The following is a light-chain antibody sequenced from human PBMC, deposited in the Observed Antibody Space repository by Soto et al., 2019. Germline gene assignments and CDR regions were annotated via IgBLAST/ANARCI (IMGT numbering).Light chain of an antibody. CDR2: SNN. J-gene: IGLJ1*01. CDR3: AAWDDSLNAHYV. V-gene: IGLV1-44*01. CDR1: SSNIGSNT. Sequence: QSVLTQPPSASGTPGQRVTISCSGSSSNIGSNTVNWYQQLPGTAPKLLIYSNNQRLSGVPDRFSGSKSGTSASLAISGLQSEDEADYYCAAWDDSLNAHYVFGTGTKLTVL.